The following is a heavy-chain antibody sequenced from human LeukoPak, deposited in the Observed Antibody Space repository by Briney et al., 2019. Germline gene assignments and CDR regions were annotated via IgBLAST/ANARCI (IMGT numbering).Heavy chain of an antibody. V-gene: IGHV3-7*01. CDR2: IKQDGSEK. CDR3: AREGYYYDSSGYRYYHYMDV. D-gene: IGHD3-22*01. J-gene: IGHJ6*03. Sequence: PGGSLRLSCAASGFTFSSYWMSWVRQAPGKGLEWVANIKQDGSEKYYVDSVKGRFTISRDNAKNSLYLQMNSLRAEDTAVYYCAREGYYYDSSGYRYYHYMDVWGKGTTVTISS. CDR1: GFTFSSYW.